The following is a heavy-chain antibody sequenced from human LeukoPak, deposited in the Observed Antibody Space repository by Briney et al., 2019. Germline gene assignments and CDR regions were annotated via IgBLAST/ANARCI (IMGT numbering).Heavy chain of an antibody. CDR1: GGTFSSYA. Sequence: ASVKVSCKASGGTFSSYAISWVRQAPGQGLEWMGGIIPIFGTANYAQKFQGRVTITTDTSTSTAYMELRSLRSDDTAVYYCARLPIIAAAGTHFDYWGQGTLVTVSS. CDR2: IIPIFGTA. D-gene: IGHD6-13*01. J-gene: IGHJ4*02. CDR3: ARLPIIAAAGTHFDY. V-gene: IGHV1-69*05.